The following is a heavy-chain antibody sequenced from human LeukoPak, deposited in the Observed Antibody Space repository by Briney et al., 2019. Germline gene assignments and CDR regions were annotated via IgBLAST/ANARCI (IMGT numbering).Heavy chain of an antibody. D-gene: IGHD3-3*01. V-gene: IGHV4-61*02. CDR2: IYTSGST. J-gene: IGHJ4*02. CDR3: AREQLFGSDYDSQPDY. CDR1: GGSISSGSYY. Sequence: PSETLSLTCTVSGGSISSGSYYWSWIRQPAGKGLEWIGRIYTSGSTNYNPSLKSRVTISVDTSKNQFSLKLSSVTAADTAVYYCAREQLFGSDYDSQPDYWGQGTLVTVSS.